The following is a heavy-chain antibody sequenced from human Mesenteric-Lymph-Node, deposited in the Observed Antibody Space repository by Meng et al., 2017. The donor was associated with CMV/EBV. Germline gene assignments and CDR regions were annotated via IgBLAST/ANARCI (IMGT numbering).Heavy chain of an antibody. D-gene: IGHD2-21*01. CDR2: ISSSSSYI. V-gene: IGHV3-21*01. CDR3: ARVGGDCYSKCFDY. Sequence: GESLKISCAASGFTFSSYSMNWVRQAPGKGLEWVSSISSSSSYIYYADSVKGRFTISRDNAKNSLYLQMNSLRAEDTAVYYCARVGGDCYSKCFDYWGRGTLVTVSS. CDR1: GFTFSSYS. J-gene: IGHJ4*02.